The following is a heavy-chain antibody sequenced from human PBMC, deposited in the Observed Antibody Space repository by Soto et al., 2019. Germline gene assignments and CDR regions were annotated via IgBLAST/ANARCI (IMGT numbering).Heavy chain of an antibody. CDR3: ARDFDYGDYNWFDP. D-gene: IGHD4-17*01. CDR1: GYTFTGYY. Sequence: GASVKVSCKASGYTFTGYYMHWVRQAPGQGLEWMGWINPNSGGTNYAQKFQGWVTMTRDTSISTAYMELSRLRSDDTAVYYCARDFDYGDYNWFDPWGQGTLVTVSS. CDR2: INPNSGGT. J-gene: IGHJ5*02. V-gene: IGHV1-2*04.